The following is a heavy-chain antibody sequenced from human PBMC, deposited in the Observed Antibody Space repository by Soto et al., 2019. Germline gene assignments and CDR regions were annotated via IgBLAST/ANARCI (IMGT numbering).Heavy chain of an antibody. Sequence: PSETLSLTCTVSGGSISSSSYYWGWIRQPPGKGLEWIGSIYYSGSTYYNPSLKSRVTISVDTSKNQFSLTLSSVTAADTAVYYCASVVVAAILFDYWGQGTLVTVSS. CDR2: IYYSGST. D-gene: IGHD2-15*01. CDR3: ASVVVAAILFDY. J-gene: IGHJ4*02. V-gene: IGHV4-39*01. CDR1: GGSISSSSYY.